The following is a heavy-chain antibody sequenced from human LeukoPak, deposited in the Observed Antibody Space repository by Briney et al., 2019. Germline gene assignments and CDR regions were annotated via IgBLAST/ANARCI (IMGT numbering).Heavy chain of an antibody. CDR3: AKASALNPVTTWSYFDY. V-gene: IGHV3-23*01. CDR2: ISGSGGST. D-gene: IGHD4-17*01. Sequence: GGSLRLSCAASGFTFSSYAMSWVRQAPGKGLEWVSAISGSGGSTYYADSVKGRFTISRDNSKNTLYLQMNSLRAEDTAVYYCAKASALNPVTTWSYFDYWGQGTLVTVSS. J-gene: IGHJ4*02. CDR1: GFTFSSYA.